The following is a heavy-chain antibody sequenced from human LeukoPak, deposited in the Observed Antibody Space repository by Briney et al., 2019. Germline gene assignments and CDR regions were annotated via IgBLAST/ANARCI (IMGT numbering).Heavy chain of an antibody. Sequence: SETLSLTCTVSGGSISSSSYYWGWTRQPPGKGLEWIGSIYYSGSTYYNPSLKSRVTITVDTSKNQFSLKLSSATAADTAVYYCARLYDSSGYYLSPIDYWGQGTLVTVSS. CDR2: IYYSGST. J-gene: IGHJ4*02. V-gene: IGHV4-39*01. D-gene: IGHD3-22*01. CDR1: GGSISSSSYY. CDR3: ARLYDSSGYYLSPIDY.